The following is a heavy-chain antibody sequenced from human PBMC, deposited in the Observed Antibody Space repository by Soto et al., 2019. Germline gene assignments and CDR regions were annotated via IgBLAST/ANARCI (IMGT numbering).Heavy chain of an antibody. D-gene: IGHD3-10*01. J-gene: IGHJ6*02. CDR3: TTDLPRITMVRGVIITSYYYYYGMDV. CDR2: IKSKTDGGTT. CDR1: GFTFSNAW. V-gene: IGHV3-15*07. Sequence: GGSLRLSCAASGFTFSNAWMNWVRQAPGKGLEWVGRIKSKTDGGTTDYAAPVKGRFTISRDDSKNTLYLQMNSLKTEDTAVYYCTTDLPRITMVRGVIITSYYYYYGMDVWGQGTTVTVSS.